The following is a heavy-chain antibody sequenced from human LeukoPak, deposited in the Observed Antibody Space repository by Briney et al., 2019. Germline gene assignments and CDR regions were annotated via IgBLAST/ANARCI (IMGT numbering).Heavy chain of an antibody. CDR2: IKQDGTEK. CDR1: GFTFSTYW. J-gene: IGHJ4*02. D-gene: IGHD3-10*01. V-gene: IGHV3-7*01. Sequence: GGSLRLSCAASGFTFSTYWMSWVRQAPGKGLEWVANIKQDGTEKYYVDSVKGRFTISRDNAKNSLYLQMNSLRAEDTAVYFCTRSYYGSASYYSDKSFFDYWGQGTLVTVSS. CDR3: TRSYYGSASYYSDKSFFDY.